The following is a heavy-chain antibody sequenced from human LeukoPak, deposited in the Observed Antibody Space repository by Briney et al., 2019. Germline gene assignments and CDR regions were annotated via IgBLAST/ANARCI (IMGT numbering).Heavy chain of an antibody. CDR1: GDSISSGNYH. V-gene: IGHV4-39*07. CDR2: IHHSGNA. J-gene: IGHJ4*02. Sequence: SETLSLTCTVSGDSISSGNYHWAWIRQPPGKGLECIGSIHHSGNAYYNSSLESRVTISVDMSKNQFSLQLRSVTAADTAVYYCTRVRQGSQSDYWGQGTLVTVSS. CDR3: TRVRQGSQSDY.